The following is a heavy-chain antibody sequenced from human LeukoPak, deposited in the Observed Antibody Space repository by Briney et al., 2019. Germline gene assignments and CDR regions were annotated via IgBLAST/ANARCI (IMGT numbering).Heavy chain of an antibody. CDR3: ARRYSYGSLFDY. CDR2: ISSSGSTI. V-gene: IGHV3-11*01. D-gene: IGHD5-18*01. J-gene: IGHJ4*02. Sequence: GGSLRLSCAASGFTFSDYYMSWIRQAPGKGLEWASYISSSGSTIYYADSVKGRFTISRDNAKNSLYLQMNSLRAEDTAVYYCARRYSYGSLFDYWGQGTLVTVSS. CDR1: GFTFSDYY.